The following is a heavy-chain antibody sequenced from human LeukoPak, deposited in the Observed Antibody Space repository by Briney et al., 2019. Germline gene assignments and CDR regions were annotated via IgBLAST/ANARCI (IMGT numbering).Heavy chain of an antibody. D-gene: IGHD3-3*01. J-gene: IGHJ4*02. CDR1: GYTFTDYG. CDR3: ARDEIFGVGTHFDY. Sequence: GASVKVSCKTSGYTFTDYGVSWVRQAPGQGLEWMGWISVYNVNTNYAQKFQGRVTMTRDTSTNTVYMELTSLTSDDTAVHFCARDEIFGVGTHFDYWGQGTLVIVSS. V-gene: IGHV1-18*01. CDR2: ISVYNVNT.